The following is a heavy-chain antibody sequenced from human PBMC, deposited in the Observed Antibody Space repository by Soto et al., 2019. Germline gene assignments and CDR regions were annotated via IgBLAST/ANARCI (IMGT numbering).Heavy chain of an antibody. CDR1: GFTFSSYS. CDR2: ISSSSSYI. CDR3: ARGWGGVLDY. D-gene: IGHD3-10*01. Sequence: EVQLVESGGGLVKPGGSLRLSCAASGFTFSSYSMNWVRQAPGKGLEWVSSISSSSSYIYYADSVKGRFTISRDNAKNSQYLQMNSLRAEDTAVYYCARGWGGVLDYWGQGTLVTVSS. V-gene: IGHV3-21*01. J-gene: IGHJ4*02.